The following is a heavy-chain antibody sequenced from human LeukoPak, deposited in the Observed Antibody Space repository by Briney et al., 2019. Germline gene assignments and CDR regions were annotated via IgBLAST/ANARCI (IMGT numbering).Heavy chain of an antibody. D-gene: IGHD5-18*01. V-gene: IGHV5-51*01. J-gene: IGHJ4*02. CDR2: IYPADSDT. CDR3: ARVLDVDTAVFHYYFAF. CDR1: GYSFNTYL. Sequence: GESLKISWQGSGYSFNTYLLGWVRQMPGKGLEWMGIIYPADSDTRYSPSFKGQVTISADKSINTAYLQWRTLKASDSAIYYCARVLDVDTAVFHYYFAFWGQGTLVTVSS.